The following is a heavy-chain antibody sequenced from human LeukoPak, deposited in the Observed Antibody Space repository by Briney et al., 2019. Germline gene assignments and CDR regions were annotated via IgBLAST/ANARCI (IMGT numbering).Heavy chain of an antibody. V-gene: IGHV4-59*01. CDR3: ARVSSMGEYFSRVRYYYAMDV. J-gene: IGHJ6*02. Sequence: SETLSLTCSVSGGSIRDYSWNWIRQPPGKRLEWIGYAYDSGSANYNPSLKSRVTISADTSMKQVSLKLSSVTAADTAVYFCARVSSMGEYFSRVRYYYAMDVWGQGITVTVSS. CDR1: GGSIRDYS. CDR2: AYDSGSA. D-gene: IGHD2/OR15-2a*01.